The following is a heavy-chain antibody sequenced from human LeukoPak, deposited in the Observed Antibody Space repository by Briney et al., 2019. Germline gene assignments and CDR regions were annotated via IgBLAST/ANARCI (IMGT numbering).Heavy chain of an antibody. CDR3: TRTGGATPPYYYYYMDV. Sequence: GGSLRLSCAASGFTFSRYGMSWVRQAPGKGLEWIGFIRSKAYGGTTEYAASVKGRFTISRDDSKSIAYLQMNSLKTEDAAVYYCTRTGGATPPYYYYYMDVWGKGTTVTISS. CDR2: IRSKAYGGTT. J-gene: IGHJ6*03. V-gene: IGHV3-49*04. CDR1: GFTFSRYG. D-gene: IGHD1-26*01.